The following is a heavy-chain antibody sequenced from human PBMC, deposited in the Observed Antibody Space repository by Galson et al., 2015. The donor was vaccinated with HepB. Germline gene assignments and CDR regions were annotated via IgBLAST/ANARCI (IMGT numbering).Heavy chain of an antibody. D-gene: IGHD6-13*01. J-gene: IGHJ4*02. Sequence: SVKVSCKASGYTLTSYGISWVRQAPGQGLEWMGWISAYNGNTNYAQKLQGRVTMTTDTSTSTAYMELRSLRSDDTAVYYCARVEYSSSWYGGGEYYFDYWGQGTLVTVSS. CDR3: ARVEYSSSWYGGGEYYFDY. CDR2: ISAYNGNT. CDR1: GYTLTSYG. V-gene: IGHV1-18*04.